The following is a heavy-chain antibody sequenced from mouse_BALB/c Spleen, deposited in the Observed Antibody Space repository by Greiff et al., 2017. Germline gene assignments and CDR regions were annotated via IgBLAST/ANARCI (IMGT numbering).Heavy chain of an antibody. CDR2: INPNNGGT. V-gene: IGHV1-18*01. CDR1: GYTFTDYN. Sequence: VQLKESGPELVKPGASVKIPCKASGYTFTDYNMDWVKQSHGKSLEWIGDINPNNGGTIYNQKFKGKATLTVDKSSSTAYMELRSLTSEDTAVYYCARTGGSYRYFDVWGAGTTVTVSS. D-gene: IGHD1-1*01. J-gene: IGHJ1*01. CDR3: ARTGGSYRYFDV.